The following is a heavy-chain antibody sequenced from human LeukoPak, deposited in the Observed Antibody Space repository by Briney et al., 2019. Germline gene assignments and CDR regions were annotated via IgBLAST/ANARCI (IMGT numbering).Heavy chain of an antibody. Sequence: GGSLRLSCAASGFTFSRYWMHWVRQAPGKGLVWVSRVNGDGSTTSYADSVKGGFTISRDNAKNTLYLQMNSLRAEDTAVYYCATGNYYDSRGYYTFGHWGQGTLVTVSS. J-gene: IGHJ1*01. CDR2: VNGDGSTT. V-gene: IGHV3-74*01. D-gene: IGHD3-22*01. CDR3: ATGNYYDSRGYYTFGH. CDR1: GFTFSRYW.